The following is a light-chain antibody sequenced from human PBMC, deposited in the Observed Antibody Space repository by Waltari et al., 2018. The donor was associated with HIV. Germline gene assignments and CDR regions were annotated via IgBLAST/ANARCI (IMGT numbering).Light chain of an antibody. V-gene: IGKV4-1*01. J-gene: IGKJ4*01. Sequence: DIVMTQSPDSLAVSLGERATINCKSSQSVLYSSNNMNYLAWYQQKPGQPPKLLIYWASTRESGVPDRFSGSGSGTDFTLTISSLQAEDVAVYYCQQYYSIPPSFGGGTKVDIK. CDR2: WAS. CDR1: QSVLYSSNNMNY. CDR3: QQYYSIPPS.